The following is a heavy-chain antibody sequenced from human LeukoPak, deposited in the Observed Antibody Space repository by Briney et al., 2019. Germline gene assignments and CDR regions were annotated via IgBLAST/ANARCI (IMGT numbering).Heavy chain of an antibody. D-gene: IGHD6-13*01. J-gene: IGHJ4*02. CDR1: GDRVSSNSAT. Sequence: SPTLSLTFVISGDRVSSNSATWNWIRQSPARGLEWLGSTYYRSKCYTQYAPVVNSRITIDPDTSRNQFSLQLNSVTPEDTAVYYCARQGQSWTFEHWGQGTLVTVSS. V-gene: IGHV6-1*01. CDR3: ARQGQSWTFEH. CDR2: TYYRSKCYT.